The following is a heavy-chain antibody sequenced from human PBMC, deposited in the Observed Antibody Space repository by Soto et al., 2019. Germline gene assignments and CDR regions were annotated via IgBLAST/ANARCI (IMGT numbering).Heavy chain of an antibody. D-gene: IGHD4-17*01. CDR2: IDRAGTEK. CDR1: GFTFSNYW. V-gene: IGHV3-7*01. Sequence: EVQLVESGGGLVQPGGSLRPSCAASGFTFSNYWMGWVRQAPGKGLEWVANIDRAGTEKFYVDSVKGRFSISLDNTKDSVYMQMNSLRGEDTGVYYCAGVKTTAWSPNWFDPWGQGALVTVSS. CDR3: AGVKTTAWSPNWFDP. J-gene: IGHJ5*02.